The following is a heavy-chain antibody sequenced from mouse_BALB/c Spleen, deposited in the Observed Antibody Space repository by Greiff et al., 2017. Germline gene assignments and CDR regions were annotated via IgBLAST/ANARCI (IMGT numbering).Heavy chain of an antibody. V-gene: IGHV5-17*02. CDR3: ARGVFTTVVALDY. CDR2: ISSGSSTI. D-gene: IGHD1-1*01. Sequence: EVMLVESGGGLVQPGGSRKLSCAASGFTFSSFGMHWVRQAPEKGLEWVAYISSGSSTIYYADTVKGRFTISRDNPKNTLFLQMTSLRSEDTAMYYCARGVFTTVVALDYWGQGTTLTVSS. J-gene: IGHJ2*01. CDR1: GFTFSSFG.